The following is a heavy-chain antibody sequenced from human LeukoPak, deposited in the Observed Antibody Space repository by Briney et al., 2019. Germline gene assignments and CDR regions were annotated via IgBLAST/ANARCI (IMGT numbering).Heavy chain of an antibody. D-gene: IGHD3-10*01. CDR2: INHSGST. J-gene: IGHJ6*03. CDR1: GGSFSGYY. CDR3: ARRQSGSGSYQYYYYYYMDV. Sequence: PSETLSLTCAVSGGSFSGYYWSWIRQPPGKGLEWIGEINHSGSTNYNPSLKSRVTISVDTSKNQFSLKLSSVTAADTAVYYCARRQSGSGSYQYYYYYYMDVWGKGTTVTISS. V-gene: IGHV4-34*01.